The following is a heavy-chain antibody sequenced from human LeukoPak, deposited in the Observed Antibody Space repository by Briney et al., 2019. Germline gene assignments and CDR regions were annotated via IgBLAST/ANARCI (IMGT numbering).Heavy chain of an antibody. CDR3: AKVRILHSSLGAFDI. Sequence: GGSLRLSCAASGFTFSSYGMHWVRQAPGKGLEWVAFIRYDGSNKYYADSVKGRFTISRDNSKNTLYLQMNSLRAEDTAVYYCAKVRILHSSLGAFDIWGQGTMVTVSS. CDR2: IRYDGSNK. D-gene: IGHD2-8*01. CDR1: GFTFSSYG. V-gene: IGHV3-30*02. J-gene: IGHJ3*02.